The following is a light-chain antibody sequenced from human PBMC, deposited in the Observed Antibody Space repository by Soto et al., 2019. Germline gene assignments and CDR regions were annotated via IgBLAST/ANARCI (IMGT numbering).Light chain of an antibody. J-gene: IGKJ1*01. CDR1: QSIRSER. CDR2: ASS. V-gene: IGKV3-20*01. CDR3: QQYGVAPRT. Sequence: EIVLTQSPDTLSLSPGERATLSCRASQSIRSERLAWYQQKRGQAPTLLIFASSSRASGTPERFSGSGSGTDFTLTIIRLEPEDFAVYYCQQYGVAPRTFGQGTKVDIK.